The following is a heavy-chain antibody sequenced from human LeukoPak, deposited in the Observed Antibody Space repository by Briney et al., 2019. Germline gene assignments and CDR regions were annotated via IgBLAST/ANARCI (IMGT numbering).Heavy chain of an antibody. CDR1: GGFLSGYY. J-gene: IGHJ4*02. D-gene: IGHD3-22*01. CDR2: NNHSGST. CDR3: ARGRRYYYDSSGYYPTVYFDY. Sequence: SETRSLTCAVYGGFLSGYYGGWIRHPPGKGLEWIGENNHSGSTNYNPSLKSRVTIQQTPPKKQFTWKLGAVTAAKTAVYYCARGRRYYYDSSGYYPTVYFDYWGQGTLVTVSS. V-gene: IGHV4-34*01.